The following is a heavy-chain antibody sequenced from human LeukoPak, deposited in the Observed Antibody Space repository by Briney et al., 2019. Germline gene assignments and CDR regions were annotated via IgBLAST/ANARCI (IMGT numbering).Heavy chain of an antibody. CDR2: ISISGSRT. V-gene: IGHV3-23*01. Sequence: GGSLRLSCAASEFDFSSHAMTWVRQAPGKGLEWVSAISISGSRTYYADSVKGRFTISRDNSKNTLYLQMNSLRAEDTAVYYCANEIRPNDYWGQGTQVTVSS. CDR1: EFDFSSHA. CDR3: ANEIRPNDY. D-gene: IGHD4-17*01. J-gene: IGHJ4*02.